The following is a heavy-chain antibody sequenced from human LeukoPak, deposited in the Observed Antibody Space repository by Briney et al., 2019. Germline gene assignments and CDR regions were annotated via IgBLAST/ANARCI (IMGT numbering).Heavy chain of an antibody. D-gene: IGHD3-22*01. Sequence: PSETLSLTCAVSGGSISSGGYSWSWIRQPPGKGLEGIGYIYHSGSTYYNPSLKSRVTISVDRSKNQFSLKLSSVTAADTAVYYCASYDSSGSTFEYWGQGTLVTVSS. CDR1: GGSISSGGYS. CDR2: IYHSGST. V-gene: IGHV4-30-2*01. J-gene: IGHJ4*02. CDR3: ASYDSSGSTFEY.